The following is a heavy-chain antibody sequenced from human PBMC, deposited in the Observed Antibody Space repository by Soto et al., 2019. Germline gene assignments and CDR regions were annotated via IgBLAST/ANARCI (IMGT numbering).Heavy chain of an antibody. CDR1: GGSISSSSYY. J-gene: IGHJ5*02. Sequence: PSETLSLTCTVSGGSISSSSYYWGWIRQPPGKGLEWIGSIYYSGSTYYNPSLKSRITISVDTSKNQFSLKLISVTAADTAVYYCARYIITMVRGVPNWFDPWGQGTLVTVSS. V-gene: IGHV4-39*07. D-gene: IGHD3-10*01. CDR3: ARYIITMVRGVPNWFDP. CDR2: IYYSGST.